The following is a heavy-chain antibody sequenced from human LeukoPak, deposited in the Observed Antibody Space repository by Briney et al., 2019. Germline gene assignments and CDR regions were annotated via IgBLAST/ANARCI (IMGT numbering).Heavy chain of an antibody. CDR3: ARRYSGSYSRAMDV. D-gene: IGHD1-26*01. CDR2: IHYSGST. J-gene: IGHJ6*02. Sequence: SETLSLTCTVSGGSMGSSSHYWGWIRQPPGKGLEWIGSIHYSGSTYYSPSLKSRVTISLDTSRNQFSLEVSSVTAADTAVYYCARRYSGSYSRAMDVWGQGTTVTVSS. V-gene: IGHV4-39*01. CDR1: GGSMGSSSHY.